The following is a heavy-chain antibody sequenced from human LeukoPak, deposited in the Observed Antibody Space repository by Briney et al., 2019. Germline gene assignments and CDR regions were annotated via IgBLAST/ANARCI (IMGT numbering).Heavy chain of an antibody. Sequence: ASVKVSCKASGYTFTSYYMHWVRQAPGQGIEWMGIINPSGGSTSYAQEFQGRVTMTRDTSTSTVYMELSSLRSEDTAVYYCARDSIVAAEYFQHWGQGTLVTVSS. CDR2: INPSGGST. V-gene: IGHV1-46*01. CDR3: ARDSIVAAEYFQH. D-gene: IGHD1-26*01. J-gene: IGHJ1*01. CDR1: GYTFTSYY.